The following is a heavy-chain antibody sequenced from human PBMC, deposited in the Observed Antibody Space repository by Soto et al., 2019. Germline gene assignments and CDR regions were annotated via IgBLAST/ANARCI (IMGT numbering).Heavy chain of an antibody. CDR3: AKAGPYYYGSGSYYGVDY. J-gene: IGHJ4*02. CDR2: ISPDGGGT. Sequence: EVQLVESGGDLVQPGGSLRLSCAASGFTFSSYAMHWVRQAPGEKMEYVSAISPDGGGTYYENSVKGRFIISRDNSKNTLYLQMGRLKAENTAVYYCAKAGPYYYGSGSYYGVDYWGQGTLVTVSS. D-gene: IGHD3-10*01. CDR1: GFTFSSYA. V-gene: IGHV3-64*01.